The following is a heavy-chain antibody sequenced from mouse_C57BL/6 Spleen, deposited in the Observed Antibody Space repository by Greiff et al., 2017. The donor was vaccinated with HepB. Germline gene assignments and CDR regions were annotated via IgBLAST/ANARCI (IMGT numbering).Heavy chain of an antibody. CDR2: ISNGGGST. V-gene: IGHV5-12*01. Sequence: EVQLVESGGGLVQPGGSLKLSCAASGFTFSDYYMYWVRQTPEKRLEWVAYISNGGGSTYYPDTVKGRFTISRDNAKNTLYLQMSRLKSEDTAMYYCARQTWDARGYFDVWGTGTTVTVSS. CDR3: ARQTWDARGYFDV. D-gene: IGHD4-1*01. J-gene: IGHJ1*03. CDR1: GFTFSDYY.